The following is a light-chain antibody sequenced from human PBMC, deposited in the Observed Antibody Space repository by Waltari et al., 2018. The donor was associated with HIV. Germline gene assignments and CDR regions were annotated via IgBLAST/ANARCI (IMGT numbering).Light chain of an antibody. V-gene: IGKV1-33*01. J-gene: IGKJ2*01. CDR2: DVS. CDR3: QQYDNLPYT. Sequence: DIQMTQSPSSLSASVGDRVTITCQASQALQTFLTWYQQRPGKAPKLLIYDVSNLEAGVPSRFSGSGSGTDFTLTITSLQPEDFATYYCQQYDNLPYTFGQGAKLEIK. CDR1: QALQTF.